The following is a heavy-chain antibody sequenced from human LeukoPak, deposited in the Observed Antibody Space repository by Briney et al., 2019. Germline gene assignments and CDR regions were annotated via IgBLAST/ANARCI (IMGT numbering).Heavy chain of an antibody. V-gene: IGHV3-21*01. CDR3: AGDYEFGVVPAANSVDY. Sequence: GGSLRLSCAASGFTFSSYSRNWVRQAPGKGLEWVSSISSSSSYIYYADSVKGRFTISRDNAKNSLYLQMNSLRAEDTAVYYCAGDYEFGVVPAANSVDYWGQGTLVTVSS. CDR1: GFTFSSYS. J-gene: IGHJ4*02. D-gene: IGHD2-2*01. CDR2: ISSSSSYI.